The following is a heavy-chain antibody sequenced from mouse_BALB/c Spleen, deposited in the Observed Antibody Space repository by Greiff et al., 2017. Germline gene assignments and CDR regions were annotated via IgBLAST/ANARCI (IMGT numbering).Heavy chain of an antibody. Sequence: QVQLQESGPGLVAPSQSLSITCTVSGFSLTSYGVHWVRQPPGKGLEWLGVIWAGGSTNYNSALMSRLSISKDNSKSQVFLKMNSLQTDDTAMYYCARDPGGIYYGYPYAMDYWGQGTSVTVSS. CDR2: IWAGGST. D-gene: IGHD2-2*01. J-gene: IGHJ4*01. CDR3: ARDPGGIYYGYPYAMDY. V-gene: IGHV2-9*02. CDR1: GFSLTSYG.